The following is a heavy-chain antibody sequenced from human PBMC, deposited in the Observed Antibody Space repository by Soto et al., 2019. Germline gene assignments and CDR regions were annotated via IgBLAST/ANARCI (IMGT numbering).Heavy chain of an antibody. CDR2: ISSSSSYI. D-gene: IGHD2-2*01. CDR1: GLTFSSYS. J-gene: IGHJ3*02. Sequence: AGGSLRLSCAASGLTFSSYSMNWVRQAPGKGLEWVSSISSSSSYIYYADSVKGRFTISRDNAKNSLYLQMNSLRAEDTAAYYCARKEYQQHDAFDIWGQGTMVTVSS. CDR3: ARKEYQQHDAFDI. V-gene: IGHV3-21*01.